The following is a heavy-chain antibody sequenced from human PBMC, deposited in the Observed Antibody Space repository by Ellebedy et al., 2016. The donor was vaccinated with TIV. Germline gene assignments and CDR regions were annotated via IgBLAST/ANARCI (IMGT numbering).Heavy chain of an antibody. CDR3: ARGIAAAGTFFDY. Sequence: ESLKISXGASGFIFTSFAMSWIRQPPGKGLEWIGEINHSGSTNYNPSLKSRVTISVDTSKNQFSLKLSSVIAADTAVYYCARGIAAAGTFFDYWGQGTLVTVSS. CDR2: INHSGST. V-gene: IGHV4-34*01. D-gene: IGHD6-13*01. CDR1: GFIFTSFA. J-gene: IGHJ4*02.